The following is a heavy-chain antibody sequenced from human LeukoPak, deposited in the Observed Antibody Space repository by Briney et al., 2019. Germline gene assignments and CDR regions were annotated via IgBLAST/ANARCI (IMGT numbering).Heavy chain of an antibody. D-gene: IGHD3-22*01. CDR1: GYTFTSYG. CDR3: ARDGFFYYYDSSGYSLSYFDY. V-gene: IGHV1-2*04. J-gene: IGHJ4*02. CDR2: INPNSGGT. Sequence: GASVKVSCKASGYTFTSYGISWVRQAPGQGLEWMGWINPNSGGTNYAQKFQGWVTMTRDTSISTAYMELSRLRSDDTAVYYCARDGFFYYYDSSGYSLSYFDYWGQGTLVTVSS.